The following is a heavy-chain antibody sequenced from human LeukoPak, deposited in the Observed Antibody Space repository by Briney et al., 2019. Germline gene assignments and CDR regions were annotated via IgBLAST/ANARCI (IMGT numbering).Heavy chain of an antibody. D-gene: IGHD6-19*01. CDR1: GFTFGDYA. Sequence: GGSLRLSCSTSGFTFGDYAMTWVRQAPGKGLEWVSFIRSKSYGGTTEYAASVQGRFTISRDDSKSVAYLQMDSLKTEDTAVYYCAGSSGWARYFDYWGQGTLVTVSS. CDR3: AGSSGWARYFDY. J-gene: IGHJ4*02. V-gene: IGHV3-49*04. CDR2: IRSKSYGGTT.